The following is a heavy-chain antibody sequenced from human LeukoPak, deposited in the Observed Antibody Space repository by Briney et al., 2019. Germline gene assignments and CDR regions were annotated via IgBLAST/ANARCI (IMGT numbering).Heavy chain of an antibody. CDR3: ARSGTGDGLDY. V-gene: IGHV1-8*01. Sequence: AASVTVSFKGSGYTFTIYDINWVRQATGQGREWMRCLSPKSGNTRYAQKFQGRVTMPSNTAISTAYMELSSLRSEDTAVYYCARSGTGDGLDYWGQGTLVTVSS. D-gene: IGHD7-27*01. CDR1: GYTFTIYD. CDR2: LSPKSGNT. J-gene: IGHJ4*02.